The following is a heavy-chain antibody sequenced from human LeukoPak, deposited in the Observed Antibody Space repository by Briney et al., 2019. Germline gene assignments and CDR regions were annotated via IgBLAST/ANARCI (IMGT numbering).Heavy chain of an antibody. Sequence: GGSLRLSCAASGFTFNNYGMHWVRQAPGKGLEWVAVISEDGINKFYADSVKGRFTISRDNSKNTLYVQMNSLRREDSAVYYCARDAPFHDYWGQGTLVTVSS. CDR1: GFTFNNYG. CDR3: ARDAPFHDY. V-gene: IGHV3-30*03. CDR2: ISEDGINK. J-gene: IGHJ4*02. D-gene: IGHD2/OR15-2a*01.